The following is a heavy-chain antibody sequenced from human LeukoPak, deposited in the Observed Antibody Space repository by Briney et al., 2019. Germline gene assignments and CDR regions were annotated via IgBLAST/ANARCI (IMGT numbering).Heavy chain of an antibody. CDR1: GFTFSSYS. CDR2: ISSSSYI. Sequence: GGSLRLSCAASGFTFSSYSMNWVRQAPGKGLEWASSISSSSYIYYADSVKGRFTISRDNAKNSLYLQMNSLRAEDMAVYYCARVGIVVVPAAMPVSDYWGQGTLVTVSS. J-gene: IGHJ4*02. V-gene: IGHV3-21*01. CDR3: ARVGIVVVPAAMPVSDY. D-gene: IGHD2-2*01.